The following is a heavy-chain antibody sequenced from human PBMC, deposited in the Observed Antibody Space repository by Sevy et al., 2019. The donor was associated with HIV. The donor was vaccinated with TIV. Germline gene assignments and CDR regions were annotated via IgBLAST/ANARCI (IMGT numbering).Heavy chain of an antibody. J-gene: IGHJ3*02. CDR3: ARGKDVSGTFDI. V-gene: IGHV4-34*01. CDR2: ITHSGNT. Sequence: SETLSLTCAVYGGSFSGYSWNWIRQSPEMGLEWIGEITHSGNTNYISSLKSRVTISKATSNNQFSLMLNSVSAADTAVYYCARGKDVSGTFDIWGQRTGVTVSS. CDR1: GGSFSGYS.